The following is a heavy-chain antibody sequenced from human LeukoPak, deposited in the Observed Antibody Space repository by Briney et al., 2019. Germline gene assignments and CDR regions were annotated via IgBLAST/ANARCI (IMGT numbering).Heavy chain of an antibody. CDR1: GYTFTSYY. J-gene: IGHJ4*02. CDR3: ARTNLDCKNGVCYDY. D-gene: IGHD2-8*01. V-gene: IGHV1-69*02. Sequence: ASVKVSCKASGYTFTSYYMHWVRQAPGQGLEWMGRIIPILGIANYAQKFQGRVTITADKSTSTAYMELSSLRSEDTAVYYCARTNLDCKNGVCYDYWGQGTPVTVSS. CDR2: IIPILGIA.